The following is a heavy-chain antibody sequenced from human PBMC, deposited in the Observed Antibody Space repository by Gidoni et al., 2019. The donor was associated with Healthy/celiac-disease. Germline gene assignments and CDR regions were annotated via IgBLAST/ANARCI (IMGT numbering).Heavy chain of an antibody. V-gene: IGHV4-34*01. CDR1: GGSFSGYY. CDR2: INHSGST. J-gene: IGHJ4*02. Sequence: QVQLQQWGAGLLKPSETLSLTCAVYGGSFSGYYWSWIRQPPGKGLECIGEINHSGSTNYNPSLKSRVTISVDTSKNQFSLKLSSVTAADTAVYYCARTRYGHPFDYWGQGTLVTVSS. CDR3: ARTRYGHPFDY. D-gene: IGHD5-18*01.